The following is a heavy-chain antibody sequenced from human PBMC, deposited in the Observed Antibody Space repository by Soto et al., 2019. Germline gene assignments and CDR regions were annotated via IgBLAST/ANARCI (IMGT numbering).Heavy chain of an antibody. CDR1: GGSISSGGYY. CDR3: AGETYGDYCSYGMDV. D-gene: IGHD4-17*01. V-gene: IGHV4-31*03. CDR2: IYYSGST. J-gene: IGHJ6*02. Sequence: QVQLQESGPGLVKPSQTLSLTCTVSGGSISSGGYYWSWIRQHPGKGLEWIGYIYYSGSTYYNPSLKRRVTISVDTPKNQLALKLSSVTAADTAVYYCAGETYGDYCSYGMDVWGQGTTVTVSS.